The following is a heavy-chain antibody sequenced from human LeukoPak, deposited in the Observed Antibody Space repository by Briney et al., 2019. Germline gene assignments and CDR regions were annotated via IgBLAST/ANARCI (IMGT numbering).Heavy chain of an antibody. Sequence: ASVKVSCKASGGTFSSYAISWVRQAPGQGLEWMGRIIPILGIANYAQKFQGRVTITADKSTSTAYMELSSLRSEDTAVYYCARANYYDSSGPFDYWGQGTLVTVSP. CDR2: IIPILGIA. J-gene: IGHJ4*02. CDR1: GGTFSSYA. V-gene: IGHV1-69*04. CDR3: ARANYYDSSGPFDY. D-gene: IGHD3-22*01.